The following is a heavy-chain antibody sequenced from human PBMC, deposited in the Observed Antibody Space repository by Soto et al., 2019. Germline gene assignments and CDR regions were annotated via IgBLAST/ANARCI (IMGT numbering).Heavy chain of an antibody. J-gene: IGHJ4*02. CDR2: IYYSGST. CDR3: ARGLILTGYYYFDY. V-gene: IGHV4-59*12. CDR1: SGSISSYY. D-gene: IGHD3-9*01. Sequence: PSETLSLTCTVSSGSISSYYWSWIRQPPGKGLEWIGYIYYSGSTNYNPSLKSRVTISVDTSKNQFSLKLNSVTAADTAVYYCARGLILTGYYYFDYWGQGTLVTVSS.